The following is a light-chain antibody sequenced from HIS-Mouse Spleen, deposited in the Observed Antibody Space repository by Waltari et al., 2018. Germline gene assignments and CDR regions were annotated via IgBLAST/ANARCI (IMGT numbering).Light chain of an antibody. CDR1: SSDAGSYNL. V-gene: IGLV2-23*03. CDR2: EGS. J-gene: IGLJ2*01. CDR3: CSYAGSSTFVVV. Sequence: QSALTQPASVSGSPGQSITISCPGTSSDAGSYNLVSWYQQHPGKAPKLMIYEGSKRPSGVSNRFSGSKSGNTASLTISGLQAEDEADYYCCSYAGSSTFVVVFGGGTKLTVL.